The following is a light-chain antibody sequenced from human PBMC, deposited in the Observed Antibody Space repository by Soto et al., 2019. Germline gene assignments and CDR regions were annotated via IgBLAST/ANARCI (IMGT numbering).Light chain of an antibody. V-gene: IGKV3-11*01. CDR1: RSVSSY. Sequence: EIGLTQSPGTRSLSPGGKATLSCRASRSVSSYLAWYQQRPGQAPRLLIYDASNRATGIPARFSGSGSGTDFTLTIDNLEPEDFAIHYCQQRNNWPPITFGQGTRLEIK. CDR2: DAS. J-gene: IGKJ5*01. CDR3: QQRNNWPPIT.